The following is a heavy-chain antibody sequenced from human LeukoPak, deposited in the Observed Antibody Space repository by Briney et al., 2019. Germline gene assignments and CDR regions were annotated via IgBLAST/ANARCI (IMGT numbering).Heavy chain of an antibody. CDR1: GGSFSGYY. J-gene: IGHJ4*02. V-gene: IGHV4-34*01. D-gene: IGHD5-24*01. Sequence: SETLSLTCAVYGGSFSGYYWSWIRQPPGKGLEWIGEINHSGSTNYNPSLKSRVTISVDTSKNQFSLKLSSVTAADTAVYYRARRGYKGDFWGQGTLVTVSS. CDR3: ARRGYKGDF. CDR2: INHSGST.